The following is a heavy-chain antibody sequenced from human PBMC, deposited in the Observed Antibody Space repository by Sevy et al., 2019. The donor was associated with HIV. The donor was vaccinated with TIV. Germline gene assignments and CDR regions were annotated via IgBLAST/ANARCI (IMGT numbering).Heavy chain of an antibody. V-gene: IGHV3-15*05. CDR1: GFAFSHAW. D-gene: IGHD3-10*01. CDR2: IKSDTDDGTT. J-gene: IGHJ4*01. Sequence: GGSLRLSCAASGFAFSHAWLYWVRQAPGKGLEWVGRIKSDTDDGTTDYAAPIKGRFSISRDDSKNTLYLQMNSLKTEDTAVYYCATGRRTLGVHYWGHGTLVTVSS. CDR3: ATGRRTLGVHY.